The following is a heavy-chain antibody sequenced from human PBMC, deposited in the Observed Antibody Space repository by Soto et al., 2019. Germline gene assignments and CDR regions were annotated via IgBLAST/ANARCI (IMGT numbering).Heavy chain of an antibody. CDR2: INAGNGNT. J-gene: IGHJ4*02. Sequence: QVQLVQSGAEVKKPGASVKVSCKASGYTFTSYAMHWVRQAPGQRLEWMGWINAGNGNTKYSQKFQGRVTITRDTPASTPHLELSSLRSDDTAVSYCARDPYYDIFSGRTYYFASWGQGTLVTVSS. CDR1: GYTFTSYA. V-gene: IGHV1-3*01. D-gene: IGHD3-9*01. CDR3: ARDPYYDIFSGRTYYFAS.